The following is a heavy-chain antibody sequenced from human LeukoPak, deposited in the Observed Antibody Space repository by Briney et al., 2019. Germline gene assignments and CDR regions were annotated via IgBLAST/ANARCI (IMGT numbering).Heavy chain of an antibody. D-gene: IGHD4-17*01. Sequence: SETLSLTCTVSGGSISSYYCSCIRHPPGRGRGWVGYIYYSGSTNYNHSLKSRVTISVDTSKNQFSLKLSSVTAADTAVYYCASGGPVTRFDYWGQGTLVTVSS. CDR1: GGSISSYY. V-gene: IGHV4-59*01. CDR3: ASGGPVTRFDY. CDR2: IYYSGST. J-gene: IGHJ4*02.